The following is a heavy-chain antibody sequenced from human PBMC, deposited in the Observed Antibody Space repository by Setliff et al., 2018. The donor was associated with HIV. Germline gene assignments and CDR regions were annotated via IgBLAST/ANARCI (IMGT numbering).Heavy chain of an antibody. CDR1: GGTFSSYG. Sequence: ASVKVSCKASGGTFSSYGISWVRQAPGQGLEWMGWISGYNGNTKYVQNLQGRVTMSTDTSTSTVYMELRSLRSDDTAVYYCARVPYRSAWFSGGHDAFDVWGQGTMVTVSS. CDR3: ARVPYRSAWFSGGHDAFDV. V-gene: IGHV1-18*01. D-gene: IGHD6-19*01. J-gene: IGHJ3*01. CDR2: ISGYNGNT.